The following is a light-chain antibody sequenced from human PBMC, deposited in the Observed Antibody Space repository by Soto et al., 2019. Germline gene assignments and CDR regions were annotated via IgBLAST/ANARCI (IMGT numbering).Light chain of an antibody. Sequence: EIVMTQSPATLSVSPGERATLSCRASQSVSSNLAWYQQKPGQAPRLLIYDDSTRATGIPARFSGSGSGTEFTLNISSLQSEDFEVYYCQKYNNWHTITFGQGTRLEIK. V-gene: IGKV3-15*01. CDR3: QKYNNWHTIT. CDR1: QSVSSN. CDR2: DDS. J-gene: IGKJ5*01.